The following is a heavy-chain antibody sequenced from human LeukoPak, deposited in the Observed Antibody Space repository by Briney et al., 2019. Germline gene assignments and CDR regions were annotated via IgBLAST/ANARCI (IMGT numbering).Heavy chain of an antibody. D-gene: IGHD3-3*01. Sequence: SETLSLTCAVSGGSISSSNWWSWVRQPPGKGLEWIGEIYHSGSTNYNPSLKSRVTISVDKSKNQFSLKLSSVTAADTAVYYCASALEWLPPQSLARWSQGTLVTVSS. CDR2: IYHSGST. CDR1: GGSISSSNW. V-gene: IGHV4-4*02. J-gene: IGHJ4*02. CDR3: ASALEWLPPQSLAR.